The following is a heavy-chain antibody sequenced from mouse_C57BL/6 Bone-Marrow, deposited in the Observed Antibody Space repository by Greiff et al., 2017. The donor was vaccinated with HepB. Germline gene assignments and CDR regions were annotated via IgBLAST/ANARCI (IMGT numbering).Heavy chain of an antibody. CDR3: ARVGYGSSPYYAMDY. J-gene: IGHJ4*01. Sequence: EVQLVESEGGLVQPGSSMKLSCTASGFTFSDYYMAWVRQVPEKGLEWVANINYDGSSTYYLDSLKSRFIISRDNAKNILYLQMSSLKSEDTATYYCARVGYGSSPYYAMDYWGQGTSVTVSS. CDR1: GFTFSDYY. V-gene: IGHV5-16*01. CDR2: INYDGSST. D-gene: IGHD1-1*01.